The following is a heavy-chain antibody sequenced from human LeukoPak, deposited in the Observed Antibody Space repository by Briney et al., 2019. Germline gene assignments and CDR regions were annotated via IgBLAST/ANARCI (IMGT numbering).Heavy chain of an antibody. Sequence: GGSLRLSCAASGFTFSNYWRSWVRQAPGKGLEWVANIKEDGNEKHYVDSVKGRFTISRDNAKNSLYLQMNSLRAEDTAVYYCAKDLRGCSSTSCYGWFDPWGQGTLVTVSS. V-gene: IGHV3-7*03. CDR1: GFTFSNYW. D-gene: IGHD2-2*01. CDR3: AKDLRGCSSTSCYGWFDP. CDR2: IKEDGNEK. J-gene: IGHJ5*02.